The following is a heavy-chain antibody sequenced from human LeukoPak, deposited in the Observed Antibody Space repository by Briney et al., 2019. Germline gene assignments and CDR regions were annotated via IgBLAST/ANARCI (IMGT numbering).Heavy chain of an antibody. Sequence: SETLSLTCAVYGGSFSGYYWSWIRKPPGKGMEWIGEINHSGSTNYNPSLKSRVTISVDTSKNQFSLKLSSVTAADTAVYYCARHSGPYYYDSSGRYYFDYWGQGTLVTVSS. V-gene: IGHV4-34*01. J-gene: IGHJ4*02. CDR1: GGSFSGYY. CDR3: ARHSGPYYYDSSGRYYFDY. D-gene: IGHD3-22*01. CDR2: INHSGST.